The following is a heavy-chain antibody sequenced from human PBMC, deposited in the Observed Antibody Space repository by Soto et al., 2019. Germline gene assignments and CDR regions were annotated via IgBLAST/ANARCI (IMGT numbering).Heavy chain of an antibody. Sequence: QMQLVQSGAEVKKPGSSVKVSCKASGGTFGNLGISWLRQAPGQGLEWMGGTIPIFDTPHYAEKFGDRLTMTADATSTASMELTSISSEDTATYYYARNREDGSGTKYNWFDSWGQGTLVTVSS. CDR2: TIPIFDTP. V-gene: IGHV1-69*01. CDR3: ARNREDGSGTKYNWFDS. CDR1: GGTFGNLG. J-gene: IGHJ5*01. D-gene: IGHD3-10*01.